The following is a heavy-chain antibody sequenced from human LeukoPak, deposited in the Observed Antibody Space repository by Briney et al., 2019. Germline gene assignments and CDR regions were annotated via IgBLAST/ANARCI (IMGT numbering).Heavy chain of an antibody. CDR3: ARDGGVTMIVDWLDY. J-gene: IGHJ4*02. D-gene: IGHD3-22*01. CDR1: GYTFTSYY. V-gene: IGHV1-46*01. Sequence: GASVKVSCKASGYTFTSYYMHWVRQAPGQGLEWMGIINPSGGSTSYAQKFQGRVTMTRDTSTSTVYMELSSLRSEDTAVYYCARDGGVTMIVDWLDYWGQGTLVTVSS. CDR2: INPSGGST.